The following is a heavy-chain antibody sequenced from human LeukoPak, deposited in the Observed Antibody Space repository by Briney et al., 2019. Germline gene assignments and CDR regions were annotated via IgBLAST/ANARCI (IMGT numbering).Heavy chain of an antibody. CDR2: IHHSGST. CDR1: GYSISRGYH. D-gene: IGHD3-22*01. Sequence: SETLSLTCTVSGYSISRGYHWGWIRQPPGKGLEWIGSIHHSGSTYYNPSLKSRVTISVDTSKNQFSLKLSSVTAADTAVYYCARNLPYYYDSSGYRRGDAFDIWGQGTMVTVSS. V-gene: IGHV4-38-2*02. CDR3: ARNLPYYYDSSGYRRGDAFDI. J-gene: IGHJ3*02.